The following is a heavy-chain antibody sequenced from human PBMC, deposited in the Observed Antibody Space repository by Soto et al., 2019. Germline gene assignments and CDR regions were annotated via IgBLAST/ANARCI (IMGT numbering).Heavy chain of an antibody. CDR3: ARDRFCSSTSCHHDYYYYYYMDV. Sequence: QVPLVQSGAEVKKPGASVKVSCKASGYTFTSYGISWVRQAPGQGLEWMGWISAYNGNTNYAQKLRGRVTMTTDTSTSTAYMELRSLRSDDTAVYYCARDRFCSSTSCHHDYYYYYYMDVWGKGTTVTVSS. J-gene: IGHJ6*03. CDR1: GYTFTSYG. D-gene: IGHD2-2*01. CDR2: ISAYNGNT. V-gene: IGHV1-18*01.